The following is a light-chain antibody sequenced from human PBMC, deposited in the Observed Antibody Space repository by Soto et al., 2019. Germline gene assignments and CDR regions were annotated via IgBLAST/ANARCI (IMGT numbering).Light chain of an antibody. CDR3: CSYTSNTTLV. J-gene: IGLJ2*01. CDR1: SSDIGGYNY. Sequence: QSVLTQSASVSGSPGQSITISCTGSSSDIGGYNYVSWYQQHPGKAPKLMIYEVSNRPSGVSNRFSGSKSGNTASLTISGLQTEDEADYSCCSYTSNTTLVFGGGTKLTV. V-gene: IGLV2-14*01. CDR2: EVS.